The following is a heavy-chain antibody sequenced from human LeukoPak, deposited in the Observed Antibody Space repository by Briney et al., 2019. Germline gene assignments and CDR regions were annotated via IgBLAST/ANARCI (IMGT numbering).Heavy chain of an antibody. J-gene: IGHJ4*02. Sequence: GESLKISCRVSGYAFASYWIGWVRQVPGKGLEWMGIIYPGDSATRYSPSFQGQVTISADKSISTAYLQWSSLKASDTAMYYCARSTYDSSGYLYFDYWGQGTLVTVSS. CDR2: IYPGDSAT. D-gene: IGHD3-22*01. V-gene: IGHV5-51*01. CDR1: GYAFASYW. CDR3: ARSTYDSSGYLYFDY.